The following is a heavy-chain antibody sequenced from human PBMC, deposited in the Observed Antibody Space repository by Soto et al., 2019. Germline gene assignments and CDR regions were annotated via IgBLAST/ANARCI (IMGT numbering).Heavy chain of an antibody. CDR3: ARGLDIVVVPAANLYYYYYMDV. CDR1: GYTFTSYD. CDR2: MNPNSGNT. D-gene: IGHD2-2*01. V-gene: IGHV1-8*01. Sequence: GASVKVSCKASGYTFTSYDINWVRQATGQGLEWMGWMNPNSGNTGYAQKFQGRVTMTRNTSISTAYMELSSLRSEDTAVYYCARGLDIVVVPAANLYYYYYMDVWGKGTTVTVSS. J-gene: IGHJ6*03.